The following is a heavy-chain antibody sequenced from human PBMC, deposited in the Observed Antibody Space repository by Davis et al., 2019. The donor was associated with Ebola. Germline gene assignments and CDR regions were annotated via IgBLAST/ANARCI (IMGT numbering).Heavy chain of an antibody. CDR1: GFTFSSYW. Sequence: GESLKISCAASGFTFSSYWMSWVRQAPGKGLEWVANIKQDGSEKYYVDSVKGRFTISRDNAKNSLYLQMNSLRAEDTAVYYCARDLEGYCSSTSCHLDYWGQGTLVTVSS. V-gene: IGHV3-7*01. CDR3: ARDLEGYCSSTSCHLDY. CDR2: IKQDGSEK. D-gene: IGHD2-2*01. J-gene: IGHJ4*02.